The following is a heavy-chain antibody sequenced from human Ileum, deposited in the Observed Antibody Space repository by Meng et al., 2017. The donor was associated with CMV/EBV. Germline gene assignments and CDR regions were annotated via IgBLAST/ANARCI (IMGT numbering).Heavy chain of an antibody. D-gene: IGHD1-14*01. CDR2: IYYSGST. CDR3: ARQPPDTAAFDI. CDR1: GGSVSSYY. V-gene: IGHV4-59*02. Sequence: SETLSLTCTVSGGSVSSYYWSWIRQAPEKGLEWIGYIYYSGSTNYNPSFKSRVTISVDTSKNQNSVKLSAVTAADTAVYHCARQPPDTAAFDIWGQGTMVTVSS. J-gene: IGHJ3*02.